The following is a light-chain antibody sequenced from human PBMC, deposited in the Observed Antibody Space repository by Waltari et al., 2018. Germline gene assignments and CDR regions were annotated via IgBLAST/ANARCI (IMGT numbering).Light chain of an antibody. V-gene: IGKV3D-15*03. CDR2: GAS. Sequence: EIVMTQSPATLSVSPGERATLSCRASQSVSSNLAWYQQKPGQAPRLLIYGASIRATGVPARCGGSGSGTEFTLTISILQSEDFAVYYCQQYNNWLRTFGQGTKVEIK. CDR3: QQYNNWLRT. CDR1: QSVSSN. J-gene: IGKJ1*01.